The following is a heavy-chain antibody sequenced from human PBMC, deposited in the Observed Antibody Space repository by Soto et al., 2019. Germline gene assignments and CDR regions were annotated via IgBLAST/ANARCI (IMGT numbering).Heavy chain of an antibody. CDR3: TQEPTEMPNRIDY. V-gene: IGHV3-30-3*01. D-gene: IGHD1-26*01. J-gene: IGHJ4*02. CDR1: GFTFSSYA. Sequence: GGSLRLSCAASGFTFSSYAMHWVRQAPGKGLEWVAVISYDGSESNKHYADSVKGRFTISRDNSENTLYLQMNSLRAEDTAVYYCTQEPTEMPNRIDYWGQGTLVTVSS. CDR2: ISYDGSESNK.